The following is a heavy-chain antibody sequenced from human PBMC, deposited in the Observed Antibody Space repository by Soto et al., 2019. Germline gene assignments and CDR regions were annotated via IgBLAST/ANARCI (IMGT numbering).Heavy chain of an antibody. D-gene: IGHD2-15*01. CDR2: ISYDGSNK. J-gene: IGHJ4*02. CDR1: GFTFSSYG. CDR3: AKGPCSGGSCYPGYYFDY. V-gene: IGHV3-30*18. Sequence: GGSLRLSCAASGFTFSSYGMHWVRQAPGKGLEWVAVISYDGSNKYYADSVKGRFTISRDNSKNTLYLQMNSLRAEETAVYYCAKGPCSGGSCYPGYYFDYWGQGTLVTVSS.